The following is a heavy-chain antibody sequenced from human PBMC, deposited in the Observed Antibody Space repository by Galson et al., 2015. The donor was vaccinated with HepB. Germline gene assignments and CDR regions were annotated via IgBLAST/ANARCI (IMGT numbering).Heavy chain of an antibody. D-gene: IGHD6-13*01. Sequence: SVKVSCKASGGTFSSYGISWVRQAPGQGLERMGGIIPTFGIANYAQQFQGRVTITADESTSTADMELSSLRSEDTAVYYCVRDNMGRIAAAVPNWFDPWGQGTLVTVSS. CDR3: VRDNMGRIAAAVPNWFDP. J-gene: IGHJ5*02. CDR2: IIPTFGIA. CDR1: GGTFSSYG. V-gene: IGHV1-69*13.